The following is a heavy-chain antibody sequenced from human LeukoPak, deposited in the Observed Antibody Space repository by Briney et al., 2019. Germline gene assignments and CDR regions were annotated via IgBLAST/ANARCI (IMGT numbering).Heavy chain of an antibody. Sequence: GESLKISFKGSGYSFTSYWIGWVRQMPGKGLEWMGIIYPGDSDTRYSPSFQGQVTISADKSISTAYLQWSSLKASDTAMYYCAMSRASSSWYSDYYYYGMDVWGQGTTVTVSS. CDR3: AMSRASSSWYSDYYYYGMDV. D-gene: IGHD6-13*01. V-gene: IGHV5-51*01. CDR2: IYPGDSDT. CDR1: GYSFTSYW. J-gene: IGHJ6*02.